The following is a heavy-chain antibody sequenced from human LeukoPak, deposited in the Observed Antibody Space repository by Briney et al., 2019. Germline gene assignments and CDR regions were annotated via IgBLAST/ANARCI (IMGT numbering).Heavy chain of an antibody. Sequence: GGSLRLSCAASGFTFSSYSMNWVRQAPGKGLEWVSSISSSSSYIYYADSVKGRFTISRDNAKNSLYLQMNSLRAEDTAVYYCARDPSMLRRAIVDYWGQGTLVTVSS. CDR2: ISSSSSYI. V-gene: IGHV3-21*01. CDR3: ARDPSMLRRAIVDY. CDR1: GFTFSSYS. D-gene: IGHD3-10*01. J-gene: IGHJ4*02.